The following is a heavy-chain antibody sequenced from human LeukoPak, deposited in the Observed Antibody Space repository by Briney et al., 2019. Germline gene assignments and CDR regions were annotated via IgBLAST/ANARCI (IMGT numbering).Heavy chain of an antibody. J-gene: IGHJ3*02. CDR2: IYTDGSST. V-gene: IGHV3-74*01. CDR3: ASTKAYCGGDCYSGAFDI. D-gene: IGHD2-21*02. Sequence: PGGSLRLSCAASGFTFSNYWMHWVRQAPGKGLVWVSRIYTDGSSTNYADSVKGRFTISRDNAKNSLYLQMNSLRAEDTAVYYCASTKAYCGGDCYSGAFDIWGQGTMVTVSS. CDR1: GFTFSNYW.